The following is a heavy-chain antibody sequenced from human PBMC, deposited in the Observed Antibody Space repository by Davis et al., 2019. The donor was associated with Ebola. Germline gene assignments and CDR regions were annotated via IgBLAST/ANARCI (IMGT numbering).Heavy chain of an antibody. CDR3: ARTEVGLGDYFDY. CDR2: IYPGDSDT. J-gene: IGHJ4*02. V-gene: IGHV5-51*01. CDR1: GYSFTSYW. D-gene: IGHD3-10*01. Sequence: PGGSLRLSCKVSGYSFTSYWIAWVRQMPGKGLEWMGIIYPGDSDTRYSPSFQGQVTISADKSISTAYLQWSSLKASDTAMYYCARTEVGLGDYFDYWGQGTLVTVSS.